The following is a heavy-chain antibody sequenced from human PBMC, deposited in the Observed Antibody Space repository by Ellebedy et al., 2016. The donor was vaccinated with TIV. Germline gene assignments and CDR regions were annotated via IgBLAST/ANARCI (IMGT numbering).Heavy chain of an antibody. Sequence: MPSETLSLTCTVSGGSMRSYYWGWIRQPAGKGLEWIGRIYSTGSSNYNPSLKSRVTMSLDASRNYFSLKLSSVSAADTAVYYCAREEVAGEYLDPWGQGTLVTVSS. V-gene: IGHV4-4*07. CDR1: GGSMRSYY. CDR2: IYSTGSS. CDR3: AREEVAGEYLDP. J-gene: IGHJ5*02. D-gene: IGHD2/OR15-2a*01.